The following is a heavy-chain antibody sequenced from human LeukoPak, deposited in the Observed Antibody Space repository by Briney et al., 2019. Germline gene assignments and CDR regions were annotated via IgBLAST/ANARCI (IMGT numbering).Heavy chain of an antibody. CDR2: TRYSGTT. CDR3: ARDPGDGYNSFDP. CDR1: GASINSHF. D-gene: IGHD5-24*01. Sequence: SETLCLTCTVSGASINSHFWSWIRQPPEKGLEWIAYTRYSGTTNYNPSLKGRVTISVDTSKNQFSLNLNSLTAADTAVYYCARDPGDGYNSFDPWGQGTLVTVSS. V-gene: IGHV4-59*11. J-gene: IGHJ5*02.